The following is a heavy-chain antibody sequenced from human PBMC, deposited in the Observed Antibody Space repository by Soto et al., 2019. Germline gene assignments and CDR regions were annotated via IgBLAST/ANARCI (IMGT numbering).Heavy chain of an antibody. Sequence: PGGSLRLSCAASGFTFSSYSMNWVRQAPGKGLEWVSSISGSSSYIYYADSVRGRFTISRDNAKNSLYLQMNSLRAEDTAVYYCAREPDSSGFFDYWGQGTLVTVSS. V-gene: IGHV3-21*01. CDR2: ISGSSSYI. J-gene: IGHJ4*02. CDR3: AREPDSSGFFDY. D-gene: IGHD3-22*01. CDR1: GFTFSSYS.